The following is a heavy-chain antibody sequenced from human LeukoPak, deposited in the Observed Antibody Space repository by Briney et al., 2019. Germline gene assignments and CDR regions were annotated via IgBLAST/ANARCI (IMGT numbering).Heavy chain of an antibody. Sequence: ASVKVSCKASGYTFTGYYIHWVRQAPGQGLEWMGWINPNNGGTNYAQKFQGRVTMTRDTSISTAYMELSRLRSDDTAVYYCARDERYDSSGYPFDYWGRGTLVTVSS. CDR2: INPNNGGT. D-gene: IGHD3-22*01. CDR3: ARDERYDSSGYPFDY. J-gene: IGHJ4*02. CDR1: GYTFTGYY. V-gene: IGHV1-2*02.